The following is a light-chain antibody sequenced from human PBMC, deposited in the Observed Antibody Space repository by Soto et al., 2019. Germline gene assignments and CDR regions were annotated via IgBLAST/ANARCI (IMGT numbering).Light chain of an antibody. Sequence: DIQLTQSPSFLSASVGDRLTITCRASQDIRSSLAWYQQKPGKAPNLQIYTLSTLQSGVPSRFSGSRSGTEFPLTVSSLQPEDFAIYYCQQFNGSPFTVGGGTKVEI. CDR1: QDIRSS. CDR2: TLS. V-gene: IGKV1-9*01. CDR3: QQFNGSPFT. J-gene: IGKJ4*01.